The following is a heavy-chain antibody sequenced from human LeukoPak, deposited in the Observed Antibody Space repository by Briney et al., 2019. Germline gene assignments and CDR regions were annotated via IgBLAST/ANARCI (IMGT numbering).Heavy chain of an antibody. CDR3: ARGGSGWYLWYFDY. CDR2: ISADNGNT. J-gene: IGHJ4*02. V-gene: IGHV1-18*01. Sequence: ASVKVSCKASGYTLTSYDISWVRQAPGQGLEWMGWISADNGNTNYAQKPQGRVTMTTDTSTSTAYMELRSLRSDDTAVYYCARGGSGWYLWYFDYWGQGTLVSVSS. D-gene: IGHD6-19*01. CDR1: GYTLTSYD.